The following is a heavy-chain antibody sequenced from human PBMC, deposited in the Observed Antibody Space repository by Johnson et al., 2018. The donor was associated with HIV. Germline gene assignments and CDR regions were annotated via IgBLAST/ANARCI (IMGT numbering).Heavy chain of an antibody. J-gene: IGHJ3*02. CDR2: ISNDGTNT. CDR1: GFTFSSYA. Sequence: VQLVESGGGLVQPGRSLRLSCAASGFTFSSYAMHWVRQAPGKGLEWVAVISNDGTNTYYADSVKGRFTISRDNSRNTLYLQMNSLRAEDTAVYYCASRPGGDFCSGGSCRPNPYDGFDIWGQGTMVTVSS. V-gene: IGHV3-30*14. D-gene: IGHD2-15*01. CDR3: ASRPGGDFCSGGSCRPNPYDGFDI.